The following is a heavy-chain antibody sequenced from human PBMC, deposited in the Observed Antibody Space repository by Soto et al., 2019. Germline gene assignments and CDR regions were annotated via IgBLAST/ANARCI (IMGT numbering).Heavy chain of an antibody. Sequence: ASVKVSCKASGYTFTGYYMHWVRQAPGQGLEWMGWINPNSGGTNYAQKFQGWVTMTRDTSISTAYMELSRLRSDDTAVYYCARDARGYSYGYGYYHYYMDVRGKGTTVAVS. CDR2: INPNSGGT. V-gene: IGHV1-2*04. D-gene: IGHD5-18*01. CDR1: GYTFTGYY. J-gene: IGHJ6*03. CDR3: ARDARGYSYGYGYYHYYMDV.